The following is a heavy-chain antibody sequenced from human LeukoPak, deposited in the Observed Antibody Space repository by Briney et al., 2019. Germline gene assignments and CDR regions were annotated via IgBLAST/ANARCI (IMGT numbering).Heavy chain of an antibody. D-gene: IGHD2-15*01. CDR3: ARATLEYCSGGSCLLRAFDI. CDR1: GDSISSYY. Sequence: SETLSLTCTVSGDSISSYYWSWIRQPPGKGLEWIGYVYYSGSTNYNPSLKSRVTISVDTSKNQFSLKLSSVTAADTAVYYCARATLEYCSGGSCLLRAFDIWGQGTMVTVSS. CDR2: VYYSGST. V-gene: IGHV4-59*01. J-gene: IGHJ3*02.